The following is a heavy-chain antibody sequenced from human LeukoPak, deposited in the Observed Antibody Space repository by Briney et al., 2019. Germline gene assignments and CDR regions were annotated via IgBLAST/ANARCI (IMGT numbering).Heavy chain of an antibody. CDR1: GYTFTGHY. CDR3: ARESLEYSSSSDAFDI. CDR2: INPNSGGT. V-gene: IGHV1-2*02. J-gene: IGHJ3*02. D-gene: IGHD6-6*01. Sequence: ASVKVSCTASGYTFTGHYMHWVRQAPGQGLEWMGWINPNSGGTNYAQKFQGRVTMTRDTSISTAYMELSRLRSDDTAVYYCARESLEYSSSSDAFDIWGQGTMVTVSS.